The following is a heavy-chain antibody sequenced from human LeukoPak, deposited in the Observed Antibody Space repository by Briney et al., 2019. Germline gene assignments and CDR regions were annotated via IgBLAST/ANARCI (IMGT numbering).Heavy chain of an antibody. CDR1: GFTFSSYS. CDR2: ISSSGGST. CDR3: VRGISAPDY. J-gene: IGHJ4*02. D-gene: IGHD6-19*01. V-gene: IGHV3-23*01. Sequence: GGSLRLSCAASGFTFSSYSMSWVRQAPGKGLEWVSGISSSGGSTYYADSVKGRFTISRDNSKNTLYLQMNSLRAEDTAVYYCVRGISAPDYWGQGTLVTVSS.